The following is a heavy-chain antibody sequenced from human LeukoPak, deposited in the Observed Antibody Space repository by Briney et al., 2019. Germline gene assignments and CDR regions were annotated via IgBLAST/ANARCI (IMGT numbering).Heavy chain of an antibody. J-gene: IGHJ4*02. CDR2: IYHSGST. D-gene: IGHD3-3*02. CDR3: ARHLPEGAGYYFDY. Sequence: SETLSLTCAVSGYSISSGYYWGWIRQPPGKGLEWIGSIYHSGSTYYNPSLKSRVTISVDTSKNQFSLKLSSVTAADTAVYYCARHLPEGAGYYFDYWGQGTLVTVSS. CDR1: GYSISSGYY. V-gene: IGHV4-38-2*01.